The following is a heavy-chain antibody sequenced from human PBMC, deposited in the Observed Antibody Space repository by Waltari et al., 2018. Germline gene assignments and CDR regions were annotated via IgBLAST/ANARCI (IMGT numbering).Heavy chain of an antibody. J-gene: IGHJ4*02. CDR3: ARQGYGDFTSFDY. D-gene: IGHD4-17*01. V-gene: IGHV4-38-2*01. CDR2: IYHSGST. CDR1: GYSISSGYY. Sequence: QVQLQESGPGLVKPSETLSLTCAVSGYSISSGYYWGWIRQPPGKGLAWIGSIYHSGSTYYNPSLKSRVTISVDTSKNQFSLKLSSVTAADTAVYYCARQGYGDFTSFDYWGQGTLVTVSS.